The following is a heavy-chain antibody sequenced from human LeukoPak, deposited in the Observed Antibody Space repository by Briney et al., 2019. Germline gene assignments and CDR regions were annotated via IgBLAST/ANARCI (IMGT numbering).Heavy chain of an antibody. J-gene: IGHJ5*02. D-gene: IGHD1-26*01. CDR2: ISAYNGNT. CDR1: GYTFTGYY. V-gene: IGHV1-18*04. CDR3: ARDQSGIYYIS. Sequence: ASVKVSCKASGYTFTGYYMHWVRQAPGQGLEWMGWISAYNGNTNYAQKLQGRVTMTTDTSTSTAYMELRSLRSDDTAVYYCARDQSGIYYISWGQGTLVTVSS.